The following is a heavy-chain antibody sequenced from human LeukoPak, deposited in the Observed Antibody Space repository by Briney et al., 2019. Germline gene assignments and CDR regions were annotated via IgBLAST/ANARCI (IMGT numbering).Heavy chain of an antibody. CDR1: GGSITSYH. CDR3: ARQREGFPFGGVGRSTSFDI. V-gene: IGHV4-59*08. CDR2: IYYSGST. D-gene: IGHD3-16*01. Sequence: SETLSLTCTVSGGSITSYHWSWLRQPPGQGLGWIGHIYYSGSTNYNPSLKSRVTISVDTSTNQFSLKLSSVTAADTAVYYCARQREGFPFGGVGRSTSFDIWGQGTMVTVSS. J-gene: IGHJ3*02.